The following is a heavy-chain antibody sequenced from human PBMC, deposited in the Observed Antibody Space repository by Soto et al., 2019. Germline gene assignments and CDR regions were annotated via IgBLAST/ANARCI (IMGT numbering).Heavy chain of an antibody. J-gene: IGHJ4*02. CDR2: ISGSGGST. D-gene: IGHD3-10*01. V-gene: IGHV3-23*01. CDR1: GFTFSNYA. CDR3: AKAPITMVRGVIDY. Sequence: EVQLLESGGGLVQPGGSLRLSCAASGFTFSNYAMSWVRQAPGKGLKWVSGISGSGGSTYYADSVKGRFTISRDNSKNTLYLQMNSLRAEDTAVYYCAKAPITMVRGVIDYWGQGTLVTVSS.